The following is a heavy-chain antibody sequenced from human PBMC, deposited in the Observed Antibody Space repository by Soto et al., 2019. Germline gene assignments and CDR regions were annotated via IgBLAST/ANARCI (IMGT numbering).Heavy chain of an antibody. CDR3: ASGTKYEFWSGEHYYYYYGMDV. CDR2: IYYSGST. V-gene: IGHV4-59*01. D-gene: IGHD3-3*01. CDR1: GGSISSYY. J-gene: IGHJ6*02. Sequence: SETLSLTCTVSGGSISSYYWSWIRQPPGKGLEWIGYIYYSGSTNYNPSLKSRVTISVDTSKNQFSLKLSSVTAADTDVYYCASGTKYEFWSGEHYYYYYGMDVWGQGTTVTVSS.